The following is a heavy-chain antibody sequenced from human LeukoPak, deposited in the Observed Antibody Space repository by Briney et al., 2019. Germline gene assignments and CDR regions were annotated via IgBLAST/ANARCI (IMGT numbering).Heavy chain of an antibody. V-gene: IGHV4-4*07. CDR3: AREDRGIAVAGIDS. CDR1: GASIRSYY. Sequence: SETLSLTCTVSGASIRSYYWTWVRQPAGKGLEWIGRIYSSGSTNYNPSLKSRVTMSVDTSKNQFSLNLRSVTAADTAVYYCAREDRGIAVAGIDSWGQGTLVTVSS. D-gene: IGHD6-19*01. CDR2: IYSSGST. J-gene: IGHJ4*02.